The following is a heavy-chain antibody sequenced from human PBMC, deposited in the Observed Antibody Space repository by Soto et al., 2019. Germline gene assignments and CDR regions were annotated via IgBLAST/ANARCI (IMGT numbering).Heavy chain of an antibody. CDR3: AKGGSAALIAPSGRDNWFDP. Sequence: GGSLRLSCXASGFAFDDYVMHWVRQPPGGGLEWVSGITWNGGTIRYVDSVKGRFTISRDNAENSLYLQMNSLRPEDTAVYYCAKGGSAALIAPSGRDNWFDPWGQGTQVTVSS. V-gene: IGHV3-9*01. J-gene: IGHJ5*02. D-gene: IGHD6-13*01. CDR1: GFAFDDYV. CDR2: ITWNGGTI.